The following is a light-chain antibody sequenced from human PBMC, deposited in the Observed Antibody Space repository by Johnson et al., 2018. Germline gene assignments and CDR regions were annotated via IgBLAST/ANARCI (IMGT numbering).Light chain of an antibody. Sequence: QSVLTQPPSVSAAPGQKVTISCSGSSSNIGNNYVSWYQQLPGTAPKLLIYENNKRPSGIPDRFSGSKSGTSATLGITGLPTGDEADYYCGTWDSSLSAGNVFGTGTKVTDL. J-gene: IGLJ1*01. CDR1: SSNIGNNY. CDR3: GTWDSSLSAGNV. CDR2: ENN. V-gene: IGLV1-51*02.